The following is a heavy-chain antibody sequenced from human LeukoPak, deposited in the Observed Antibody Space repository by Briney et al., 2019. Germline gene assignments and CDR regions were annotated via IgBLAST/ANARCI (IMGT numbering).Heavy chain of an antibody. CDR3: ARVTDSSGYYALDI. V-gene: IGHV1-69*13. Sequence: GASVKVSCKASGGTFSSYAISWVRQAPGQGLEWMGGIIPIFGTANYAQKFQGRVTITADESTSTAYMELSSLRSEDTAVYYCARVTDSSGYYALDIWGQGTMVTVSS. CDR2: IIPIFGTA. J-gene: IGHJ3*02. CDR1: GGTFSSYA. D-gene: IGHD3-22*01.